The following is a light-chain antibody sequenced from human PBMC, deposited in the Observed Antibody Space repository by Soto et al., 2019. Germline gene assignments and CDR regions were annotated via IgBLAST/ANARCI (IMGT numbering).Light chain of an antibody. J-gene: IGLJ2*01. CDR2: EDN. CDR3: QSYDSSTVV. Sequence: NFMLTQPHSVSESPGKTVTISCTRSSGSIASNYVQWYQQRPGGVPTTVIFEDNQRPSGVPDRFSGSIDTSSNSASLTISRLKTEDEADYYCQSYDSSTVVFGGGTKLTVL. CDR1: SGSIASNY. V-gene: IGLV6-57*04.